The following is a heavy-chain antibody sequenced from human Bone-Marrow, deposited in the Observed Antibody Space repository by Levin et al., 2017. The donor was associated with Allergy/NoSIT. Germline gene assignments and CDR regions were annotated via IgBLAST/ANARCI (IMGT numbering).Heavy chain of an antibody. V-gene: IGHV4-61*01. D-gene: IGHD6-6*01. J-gene: IGHJ4*02. CDR1: SGTVNSDNFY. CDR2: VYYSGRT. Sequence: GSLRLSCTVSSGTVNSDNFYWTWIRQPPGRGLEWIGFVYYSGRTTYNPSLKSRVTITIDTSKNQFSLNLTSVTAADTAVYYCARDKDFGIAARAFDSWGQGTLVTVSS. CDR3: ARDKDFGIAARAFDS.